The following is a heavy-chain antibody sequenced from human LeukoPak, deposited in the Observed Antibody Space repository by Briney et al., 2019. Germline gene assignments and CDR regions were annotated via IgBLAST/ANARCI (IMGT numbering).Heavy chain of an antibody. CDR1: GASISTFY. J-gene: IGHJ4*02. D-gene: IGHD2-15*01. Sequence: PSETLSLTCTVSGASISTFYWSWIRQPPGKGLEWIGYLYFSGSTNYNPSLKSRVTISEDTSKNQVSLELSSVTAADTAVYYCVRHSRVVAFDYWGQGNLVTVSS. CDR3: VRHSRVVAFDY. V-gene: IGHV4-59*08. CDR2: LYFSGST.